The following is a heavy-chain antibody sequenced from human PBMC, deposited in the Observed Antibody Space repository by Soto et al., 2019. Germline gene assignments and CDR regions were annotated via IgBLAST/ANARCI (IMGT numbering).Heavy chain of an antibody. CDR1: GFTFSNYA. V-gene: IGHV3-23*04. CDR2: ISGSGGST. Sequence: EVQLVESGGGLVQPGGSLRLSCAASGFTFSNYAMTWVRQAPGKGLEWVSGISGSGGSTYYADSVKGRFTISRDNSKNTLYLQMNSLRGEDTAVYHCAKAYCSGGSCTGSDYWGQGTLVTVSS. J-gene: IGHJ4*02. D-gene: IGHD2-15*01. CDR3: AKAYCSGGSCTGSDY.